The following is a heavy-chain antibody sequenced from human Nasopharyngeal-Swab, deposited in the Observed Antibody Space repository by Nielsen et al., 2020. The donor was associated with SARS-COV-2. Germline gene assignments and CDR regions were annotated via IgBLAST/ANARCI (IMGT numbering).Heavy chain of an antibody. Sequence: GGSLRLSCEASGFTFSNSGMHWVRQAPGKGLEWVAVISHDGRGNFYADSVKGRFTISRDNSTLYLQMSSLRTEDTAVYYCARWNARGAGGNYGMDVWGQGTTVTVSS. CDR2: ISHDGRGN. D-gene: IGHD2-8*01. CDR3: ARWNARGAGGNYGMDV. J-gene: IGHJ6*02. V-gene: IGHV3-30*03. CDR1: GFTFSNSG.